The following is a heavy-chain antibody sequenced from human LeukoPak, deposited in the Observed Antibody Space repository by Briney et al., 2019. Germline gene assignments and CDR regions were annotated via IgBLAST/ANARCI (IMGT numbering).Heavy chain of an antibody. Sequence: GGSLRLSCATSGFTFSMYGMHWVRQAPGKGLEWVAFISFDEREKHYGDSVKGRFTISRDTSKNTLYLQMNSLRAEDTAIYYCAKDPGSGGDRDYWGQGTLVTVSS. J-gene: IGHJ4*02. CDR1: GFTFSMYG. V-gene: IGHV3-30*02. D-gene: IGHD6-19*01. CDR2: ISFDEREK. CDR3: AKDPGSGGDRDY.